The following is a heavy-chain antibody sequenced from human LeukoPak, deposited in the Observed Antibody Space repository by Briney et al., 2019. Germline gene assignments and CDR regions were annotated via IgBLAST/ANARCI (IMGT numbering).Heavy chain of an antibody. CDR2: IKQDGSEK. D-gene: IGHD2-15*01. Sequence: GGSLRLSCAASGFTFSSYWMIWVPKAPGKGLEWVANIKQDGSEKYYVDSVKGRFTISRDNAKNSLYLQMNSLRAEDTAVYYCARAVVAARIFDYWGQGTLVTVSS. CDR1: GFTFSSYW. CDR3: ARAVVAARIFDY. V-gene: IGHV3-7*01. J-gene: IGHJ4*02.